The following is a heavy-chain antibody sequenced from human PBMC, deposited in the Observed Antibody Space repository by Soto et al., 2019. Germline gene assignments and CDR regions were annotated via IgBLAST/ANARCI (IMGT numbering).Heavy chain of an antibody. J-gene: IGHJ4*02. Sequence: QVQLVQSGAEVKKPGASVKVSCKASGYTFTSYDINWVRQATGQGLEWMGWMNPNSGNTGYAQKFQGRVTMTRNTSISTAYMELSSLRSEDTAVYYCARVQRTRIAARPSLLYWGQGTLVTVSS. D-gene: IGHD6-6*01. CDR1: GYTFTSYD. CDR3: ARVQRTRIAARPSLLY. CDR2: MNPNSGNT. V-gene: IGHV1-8*01.